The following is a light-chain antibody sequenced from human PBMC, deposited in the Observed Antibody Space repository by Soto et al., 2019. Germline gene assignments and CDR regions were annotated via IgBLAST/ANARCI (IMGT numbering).Light chain of an antibody. J-gene: IGKJ4*01. CDR1: QAISHY. V-gene: IGKV1-39*01. CDR2: GVS. Sequence: DIQLTQSPSSLSASVGDEVTITCRASQAISHYLTWYQQKPGRAPTLLMYGVSSLQSGVPSRFSGGGSGTDFTLTISNLQLEDFGNYYCQQSYDAQFTFGGGTKV. CDR3: QQSYDAQFT.